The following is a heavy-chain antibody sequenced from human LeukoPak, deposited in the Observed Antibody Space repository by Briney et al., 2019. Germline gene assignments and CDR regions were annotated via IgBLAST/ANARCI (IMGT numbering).Heavy chain of an antibody. CDR1: GFAFGSYA. CDR2: ISNVGSST. CDR3: ARALYNTGWYPDYFDS. J-gene: IGHJ4*02. V-gene: IGHV3-74*01. Sequence: AGGSLRLSCEASGFAFGSYAMHWVRQAPGKGLVWVSRISNVGSSTNYADSVKGRFTISRDNAKDTVYLQMSSLRTEDTAIYYCARALYNTGWYPDYFDSWGQGTLVTVSS. D-gene: IGHD6-19*01.